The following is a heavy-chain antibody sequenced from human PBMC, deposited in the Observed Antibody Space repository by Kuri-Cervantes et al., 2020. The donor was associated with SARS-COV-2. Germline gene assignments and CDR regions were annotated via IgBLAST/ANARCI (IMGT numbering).Heavy chain of an antibody. V-gene: IGHV4-34*01. CDR3: ARGGGVCSGGSCSPPFDY. CDR1: GGSSSGYY. Sequence: SETLSLTCAVYGGSSSGYYWSWIRQPPGKGLEWIGEINHSGTTNYNPSLKSRVTISVDTSKNQFSLKLSSVTAADTAVYYCARGGGVCSGGSCSPPFDYWGQGTLVTVSS. D-gene: IGHD2-15*01. CDR2: INHSGTT. J-gene: IGHJ4*02.